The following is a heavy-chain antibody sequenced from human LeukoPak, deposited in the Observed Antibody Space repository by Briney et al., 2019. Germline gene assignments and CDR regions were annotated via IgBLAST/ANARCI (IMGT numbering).Heavy chain of an antibody. J-gene: IGHJ3*02. CDR2: ISSSGSTI. CDR3: AIPGVAAAGTPLGAFDI. CDR1: GFTFSDYY. D-gene: IGHD6-13*01. V-gene: IGHV3-11*01. Sequence: GGSLRLSCAASGFTFSDYYMSWIRQAPGKGLEWVSYISSSGSTIYYADSVKGRFTTSRDNAKNSLYLQMNSLRAEDTAVYYCAIPGVAAAGTPLGAFDIWGQGTMVTVSS.